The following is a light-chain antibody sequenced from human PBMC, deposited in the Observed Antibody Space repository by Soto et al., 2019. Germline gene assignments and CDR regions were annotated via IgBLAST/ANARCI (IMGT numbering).Light chain of an antibody. CDR1: YSDIGAYDS. J-gene: IGLJ1*01. Sequence: QSALTQPASVSGSPGQSITVSCTGTYSDIGAYDSVSWYQHHPGRAPKLLIYGVNRRPSGISYRFSASTSGNTASLTISGLQDEEEADYYCTSYNTDTTYVFGTGTKVTVL. CDR2: GVN. CDR3: TSYNTDTTYV. V-gene: IGLV2-14*01.